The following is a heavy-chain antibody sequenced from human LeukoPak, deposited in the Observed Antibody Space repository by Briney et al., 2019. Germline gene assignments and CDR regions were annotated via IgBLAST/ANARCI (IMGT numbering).Heavy chain of an antibody. D-gene: IGHD6-19*01. V-gene: IGHV3-30*04. CDR2: ISYDGSNK. J-gene: IGHJ6*03. CDR3: GRYGLGYYYMDV. CDR1: GFTFSSYA. Sequence: GGSLRLSCAASGFTFSSYAMHWVRQAPGKGLEWVAVISYDGSNKYYADSVKGRFTISRDNSKNTLYLQMNSLRAEDTAVYYCGRYGLGYYYMDVWGKGTTVTVSS.